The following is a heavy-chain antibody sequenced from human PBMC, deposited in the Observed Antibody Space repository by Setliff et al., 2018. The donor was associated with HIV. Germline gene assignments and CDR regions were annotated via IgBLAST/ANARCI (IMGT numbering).Heavy chain of an antibody. CDR3: AKDRLEWLAPDGFDI. Sequence: LSLSCAASGFTFSSYYMTWIRQAPGKGLEWVAFIRYDGSNKYYADSVKGRFTISRDNSKNTLYLQMSSLRAEDTAVYYCAKDRLEWLAPDGFDIWGLGTMVTVSS. CDR1: GFTFSSYY. D-gene: IGHD3-3*01. CDR2: IRYDGSNK. J-gene: IGHJ3*02. V-gene: IGHV3-30*02.